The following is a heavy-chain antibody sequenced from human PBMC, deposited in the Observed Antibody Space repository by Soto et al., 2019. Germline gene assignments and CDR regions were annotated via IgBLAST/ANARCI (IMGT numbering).Heavy chain of an antibody. J-gene: IGHJ4*03. CDR3: ARRERYSARILDY. CDR2: TYYRSKWYY. CDR1: GDSVSSNSAG. Sequence: SQTLSLTCAITGDSVSSNSAGWSWVRQSPSRGLEWLGRTYYRSKWYYEYAVSVRGRITINPDTSKNQYSLQLNSVTPEDTAVYFCARRERYSARILDYWGQGPMVTLFS. D-gene: IGHD5-12*01. V-gene: IGHV6-1*01.